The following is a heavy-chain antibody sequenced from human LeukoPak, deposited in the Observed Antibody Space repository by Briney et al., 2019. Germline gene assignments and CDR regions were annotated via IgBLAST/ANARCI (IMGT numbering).Heavy chain of an antibody. CDR2: VDPEDGET. J-gene: IGHJ4*02. D-gene: IGHD3-10*01. CDR3: VTALLWFGELLQRDY. V-gene: IGHV1-69-2*01. CDR1: GYTFTDYY. Sequence: ASVKVSCKVSGYTFTDYYMHWVQQAPGKGLERLGLVDPEDGETIYAEKFQGRVTITADTSTDTAYMELSSLRSEDTAVYYCVTALLWFGELLQRDYWGQGTLVTVSS.